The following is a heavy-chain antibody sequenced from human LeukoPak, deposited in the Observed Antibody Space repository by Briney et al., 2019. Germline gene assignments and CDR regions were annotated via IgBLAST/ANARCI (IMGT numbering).Heavy chain of an antibody. D-gene: IGHD2-15*01. J-gene: IGHJ6*02. CDR3: ARVLGYCSGGSCYLRGYYYYGMDV. V-gene: IGHV4-39*07. CDR1: GGSIRSSYYY. CDR2: IYDSGST. Sequence: KPSETLSLTCTVSGGSIRSSYYYWGWIRQPPGKGLEWIGSIYDSGSTYYNPSLKSRVTISVDTSKNQFSLKLSSVTAADTAVYYCARVLGYCSGGSCYLRGYYYYGMDVWGQGTTVTVSS.